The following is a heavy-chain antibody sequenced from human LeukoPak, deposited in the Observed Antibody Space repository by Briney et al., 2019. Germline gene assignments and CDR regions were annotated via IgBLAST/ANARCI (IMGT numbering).Heavy chain of an antibody. V-gene: IGHV4-30-2*01. D-gene: IGHD1-26*01. Sequence: SETLSLTCAVSGGSISSGGYSWSWIRQPPGKGLEWIGYIYHSGSTYYNPSLKSRVTISVNRSKNQFSLKLSSVTAADTAVYYCARLIRATNGMDVWGQGTTVTVSS. CDR2: IYHSGST. CDR1: GGSISSGGYS. J-gene: IGHJ6*02. CDR3: ARLIRATNGMDV.